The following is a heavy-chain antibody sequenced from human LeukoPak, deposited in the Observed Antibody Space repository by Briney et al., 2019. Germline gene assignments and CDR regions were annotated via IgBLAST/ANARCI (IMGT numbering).Heavy chain of an antibody. Sequence: SETLSLTCTVSGYSISSGYYWGWIRQPPGKGLGWIGSIYHSGSTYYNPSLKSRVTISVDTSKNQFSLKLSSVTAADTAVYYCARAGIAARPGYWGQGTLVTVSS. CDR2: IYHSGST. D-gene: IGHD6-6*01. CDR1: GYSISSGYY. V-gene: IGHV4-38-2*02. J-gene: IGHJ4*02. CDR3: ARAGIAARPGY.